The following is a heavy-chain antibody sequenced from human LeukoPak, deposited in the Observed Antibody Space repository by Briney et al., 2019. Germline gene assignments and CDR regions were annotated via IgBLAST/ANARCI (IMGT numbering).Heavy chain of an antibody. CDR2: INHSGST. V-gene: IGHV4-34*01. J-gene: IGHJ4*02. CDR1: GGSFSGYY. Sequence: ASETLSLTCAVYGGSFSGYYWSWIRQPPGKGLEWIGEINHSGSTNCNPTLKSRVTISVDTSKNQFSLKLSSVTAADTAVYYCARACGGDCYSSFDYWGQGTLATVSS. CDR3: ARACGGDCYSSFDY. D-gene: IGHD2-21*02.